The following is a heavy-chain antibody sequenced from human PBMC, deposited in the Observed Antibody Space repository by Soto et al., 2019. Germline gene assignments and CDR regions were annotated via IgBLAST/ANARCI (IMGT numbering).Heavy chain of an antibody. CDR2: SYYSGST. V-gene: IGHV4-39*01. CDR1: GGSISSSSHY. Sequence: SETLSLTCTVSGGSISSSSHYWGWIRQPPGKGLEWIGSSYYSGSTYNNPSLKSRVTISLDTSKNQFSLRLSSVTAADTAVYYCARHPIAEAGYYFDYWGQGTLVTVSS. CDR3: ARHPIAEAGYYFDY. J-gene: IGHJ4*02. D-gene: IGHD6-19*01.